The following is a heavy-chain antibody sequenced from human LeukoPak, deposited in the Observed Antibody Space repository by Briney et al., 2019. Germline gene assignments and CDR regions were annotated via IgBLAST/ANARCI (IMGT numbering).Heavy chain of an antibody. CDR2: IYYSGSN. V-gene: IGHV4-39*01. CDR1: GGSISSSSYY. CDR3: ARKGHDAFDI. J-gene: IGHJ3*02. Sequence: SETLSLTCTVSGGSISSSSYYWGWIRQPPGKGLEWIRNIYYSGSNYYNPSLKSRVTISVDTSRNQFSLKLSSLTAADTAVYYCARKGHDAFDIWGQGTVITVSS.